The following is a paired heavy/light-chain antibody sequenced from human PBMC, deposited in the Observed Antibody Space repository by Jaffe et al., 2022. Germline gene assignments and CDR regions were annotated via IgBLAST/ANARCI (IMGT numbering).Heavy chain of an antibody. Sequence: EVQLVESGGVVVQPGGSLRLSCAASGFTFDDYAMHWVRQAPGKGLEWVSLISWDGGSTYYADSVKGRFTISRDNSKNSLYLQMNSLRAEDTALYYCAKPNRGTYYGDPFPYYFDYWGQGTLVTVSS. CDR3: AKPNRGTYYGDPFPYYFDY. D-gene: IGHD4-17*01. V-gene: IGHV3-43D*04. CDR1: GFTFDDYA. J-gene: IGHJ4*02. CDR2: ISWDGGST.
Light chain of an antibody. CDR1: QSISSY. CDR2: AAS. CDR3: QQSYSTPRIT. V-gene: IGKV1-39*01. J-gene: IGKJ5*01. Sequence: DIQMTQSPSSLSASVGDRVTITCRASQSISSYLNWYQQKPGKAPKLLIYAASSLQSGVPSRFSGSGSGTDFTLTISSLQPEDFATYYCQQSYSTPRITFGQGTRLEIK.